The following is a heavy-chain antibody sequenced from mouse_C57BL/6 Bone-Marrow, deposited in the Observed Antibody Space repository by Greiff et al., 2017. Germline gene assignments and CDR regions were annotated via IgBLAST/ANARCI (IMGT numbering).Heavy chain of an antibody. V-gene: IGHV14-4*01. J-gene: IGHJ2*01. Sequence: EVQLQQSGAELVRPGASVKLSCTASGFNIKDDYMHWVKQRPEQGLEWIGWIDPENGDTEYASKFQGKATITADTSSNTAYLQLSSLTSEDTAVYYCTFYSNYYVDYWGQGTTLTVSS. D-gene: IGHD2-5*01. CDR1: GFNIKDDY. CDR3: TFYSNYYVDY. CDR2: IDPENGDT.